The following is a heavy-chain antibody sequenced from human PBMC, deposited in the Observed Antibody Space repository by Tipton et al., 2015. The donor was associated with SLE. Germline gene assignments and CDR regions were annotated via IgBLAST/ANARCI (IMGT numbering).Heavy chain of an antibody. D-gene: IGHD5-18*01. J-gene: IGHJ4*02. CDR1: GGSVNSGSYY. CDR3: ARGARGYSYG. V-gene: IGHV4-61*01. Sequence: LRLSCNVSGGSVNSGSYYWSWIRQPPGKGLEWIGYIYYSGSTNYNPSLKSRVTISVDTSKNQFSLKLTSVTAADTAVYYCARGARGYSYGWGQGALVTVSS. CDR2: IYYSGST.